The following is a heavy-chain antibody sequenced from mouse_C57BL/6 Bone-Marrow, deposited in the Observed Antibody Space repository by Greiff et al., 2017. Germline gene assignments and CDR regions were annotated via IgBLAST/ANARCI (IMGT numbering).Heavy chain of an antibody. V-gene: IGHV1-76*01. Sequence: VQLVESGAELVRPGASVKLSCKASGYTFTDYYINWVKQRPGQGLEWIARIYPGSGNTYYNEKIKGKATLTAEKSSSTAYMQLSSLTSDDSAVFCCAKSTRLYYFDYWGQGTTLTVSS. J-gene: IGHJ2*01. CDR3: AKSTRLYYFDY. CDR2: IYPGSGNT. CDR1: GYTFTDYY. D-gene: IGHD2-1*01.